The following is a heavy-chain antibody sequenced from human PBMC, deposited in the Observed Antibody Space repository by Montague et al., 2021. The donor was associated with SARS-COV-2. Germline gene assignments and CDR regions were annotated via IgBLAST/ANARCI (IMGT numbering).Heavy chain of an antibody. CDR1: GFTFRNYA. Sequence: SLRLSCAASGFTFRNYAMSRVRQAPGKGLEWVSVIYSGASSTYYADSVKGRFTISRDNSKNTLYLQMNNLRAEDTAVYYCAKVDQWEVFLDYWGRGTLVIVSS. CDR2: IYSGASST. J-gene: IGHJ4*02. V-gene: IGHV3-23*03. CDR3: AKVDQWEVFLDY. D-gene: IGHD1-26*01.